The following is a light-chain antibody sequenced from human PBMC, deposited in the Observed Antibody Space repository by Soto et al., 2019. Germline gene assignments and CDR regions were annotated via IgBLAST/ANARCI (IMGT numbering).Light chain of an antibody. CDR2: EVS. CDR3: SSRTTSNALL. J-gene: IGLJ2*01. V-gene: IGLV2-18*02. CDR1: SSDVGSYNR. Sequence: QSALTQPPSVSGSPGQSVTISCTGTSSDVGSYNRVSWYQQPPGTAPKLMIYEVSNRPSGVPDRFSGSKSGNTASLTISGLQAEDEADYYCSSRTTSNALLFGGGTQLTVL.